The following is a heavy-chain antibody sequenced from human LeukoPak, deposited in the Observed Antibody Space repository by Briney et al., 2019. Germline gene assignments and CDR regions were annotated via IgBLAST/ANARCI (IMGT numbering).Heavy chain of an antibody. CDR3: ARAPFFDY. CDR2: INHSGST. Sequence: SETLSLTCAVYGGSFSGYYWSWIRQPPGKGLEWIGEINHSGSTNYNPSLKSRVTISVDTSKNQFSLKLSSVTAADTAVYYRARAPFFDYWGQGTLVTVSS. CDR1: GGSFSGYY. J-gene: IGHJ4*02. V-gene: IGHV4-34*01.